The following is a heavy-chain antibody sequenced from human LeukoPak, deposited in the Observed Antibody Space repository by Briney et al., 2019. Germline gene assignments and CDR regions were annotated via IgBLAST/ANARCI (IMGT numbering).Heavy chain of an antibody. V-gene: IGHV1-46*01. CDR1: GYTFTSYY. Sequence: GASVKVSCKASGYTFTSYYMHWVRQAPGQGLEWMGIINPSGGSTSYAQEFQGRVTMTRDMSTSTVYMELSSLRSEDTAVYYCARDPRARAGTKSGYDPTSRGAAFDIWGQGTMVTVSS. CDR2: INPSGGST. J-gene: IGHJ3*02. D-gene: IGHD5-12*01. CDR3: ARDPRARAGTKSGYDPTSRGAAFDI.